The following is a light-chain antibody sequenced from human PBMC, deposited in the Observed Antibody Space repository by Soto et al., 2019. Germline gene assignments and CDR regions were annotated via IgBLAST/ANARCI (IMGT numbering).Light chain of an antibody. J-gene: IGKJ5*01. CDR1: QTISSW. CDR2: KAS. V-gene: IGKV1-5*03. CDR3: QHYTSYSEA. Sequence: DIQMTQSPSTLSGSVGDRVTISCRASQTISSWLAWYQQKPGIAPTLLIYKASTLTSGVPSRFSGSGSGTEFTLTIRRLQPDDFAPYYCQHYTSYSEAFGQGTQVDIK.